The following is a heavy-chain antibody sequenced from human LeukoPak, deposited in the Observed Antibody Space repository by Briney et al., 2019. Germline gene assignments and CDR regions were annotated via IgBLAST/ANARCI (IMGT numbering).Heavy chain of an antibody. Sequence: PSETLSLTCPVSGGSLSSSRYYWGWIRQPPGKGLEWIGSIYYTGSTYYKPSLKSRVTISVDASKNQISLKLSSVTAADTAVYFCARPTGGGGSCFDYWGQGTLVTASS. D-gene: IGHD2-15*01. CDR3: ARPTGGGGSCFDY. V-gene: IGHV4-39*01. CDR2: IYYTGST. J-gene: IGHJ4*02. CDR1: GGSLSSSRYY.